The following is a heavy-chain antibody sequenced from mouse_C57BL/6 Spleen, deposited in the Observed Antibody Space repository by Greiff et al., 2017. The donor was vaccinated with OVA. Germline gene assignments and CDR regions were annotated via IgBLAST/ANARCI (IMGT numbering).Heavy chain of an antibody. CDR2: IWSGGST. CDR1: GFSLTSYG. J-gene: IGHJ4*01. Sequence: QVQLQQSGPGLVQPSQSLSITCTVSGFSLTSYGVHWVRQSPGKGLEWLGVIWSGGSTDYNAAFISRLSISKDNSKSQVFFKMNSLQADDTAIYYCVTYYGSSHGYYAMDYWGQGTSVTVSS. CDR3: VTYYGSSHGYYAMDY. D-gene: IGHD1-1*01. V-gene: IGHV2-2*01.